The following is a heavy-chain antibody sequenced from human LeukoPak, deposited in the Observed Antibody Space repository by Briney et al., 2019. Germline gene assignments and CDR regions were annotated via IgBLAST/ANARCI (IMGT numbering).Heavy chain of an antibody. CDR1: GFTFSSYA. J-gene: IGHJ4*02. D-gene: IGHD2-2*01. CDR2: ISGSGGST. CDR3: AKVRLGYCSSTSCHYFDY. V-gene: IGHV3-23*01. Sequence: GGSLRLSCAASGFTFSSYAMSWVRQAPGKGLEWVSAISGSGGSTYYADSVKDRFTISRDNSKNTLYLQMNSLRAEDTAVYYCAKVRLGYCSSTSCHYFDYWGQGTLVTVSS.